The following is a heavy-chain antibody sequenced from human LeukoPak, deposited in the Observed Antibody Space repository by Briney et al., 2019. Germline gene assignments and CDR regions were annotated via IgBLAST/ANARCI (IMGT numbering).Heavy chain of an antibody. CDR2: IYTSGST. V-gene: IGHV4-4*07. D-gene: IGHD3-10*01. CDR1: GGSISSYY. Sequence: KPSETLSLTCTVSGGSISSYYWSWIRQPAGKGLEWIGRIYTSGSTNYNPSLKSRVTMSVDTSKNQFSLKLSSVTAADTAVYYCARSTWFGASSARPRGPNWFDPWGQGTLVTVSS. J-gene: IGHJ5*02. CDR3: ARSTWFGASSARPRGPNWFDP.